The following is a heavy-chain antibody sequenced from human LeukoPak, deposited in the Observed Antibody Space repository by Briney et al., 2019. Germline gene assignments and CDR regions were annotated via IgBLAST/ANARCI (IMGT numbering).Heavy chain of an antibody. CDR2: ISGSGGST. D-gene: IGHD3-10*01. Sequence: PGGSLRLSCAASGVTFSNYAMSWVRQAPGKGLEWVSAISGSGGSTYYADSVKGRFTISRDNSKNTLYLQMNSLRAEDTAVYYCAKVSYYYGSGSYLGFDYWGQGTLVTVSS. CDR1: GVTFSNYA. J-gene: IGHJ4*02. V-gene: IGHV3-23*01. CDR3: AKVSYYYGSGSYLGFDY.